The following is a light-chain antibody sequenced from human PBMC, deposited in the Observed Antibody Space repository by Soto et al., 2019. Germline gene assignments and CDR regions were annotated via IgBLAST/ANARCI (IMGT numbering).Light chain of an antibody. CDR1: QSVSSN. CDR2: GAT. CDR3: QQYNNWPRT. V-gene: IGKV3-15*01. Sequence: EIEFTQSPATLSLYTGQRATPSCRASQSVSSNLAWYQQKPGPAPRLLLYGATTRAAGIPARFSGSGSGTEFPLTISSLQSEDFAVYYCQQYNNWPRTFGQGTKVDIK. J-gene: IGKJ1*01.